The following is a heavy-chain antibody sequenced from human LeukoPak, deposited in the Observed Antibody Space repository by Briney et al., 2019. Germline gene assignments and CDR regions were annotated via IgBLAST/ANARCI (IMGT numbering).Heavy chain of an antibody. CDR1: GGSISSYY. J-gene: IGHJ4*02. D-gene: IGHD1-26*01. CDR3: ARDRVGADY. CDR2: IYYSGST. Sequence: PSETLSLTCTVSGGSISSYYWSWIRQPPGKGLEWIGYIYYSGSTNYNPSLKSRVTISVDTSKNQFSLKLSSVTAADTAVYYCARDRVGADYWGQGTLVTVSS. V-gene: IGHV4-59*01.